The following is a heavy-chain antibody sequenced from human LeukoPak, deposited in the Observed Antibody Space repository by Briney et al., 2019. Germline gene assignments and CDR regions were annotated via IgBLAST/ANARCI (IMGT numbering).Heavy chain of an antibody. CDR1: GGTFSSYA. Sequence: GASVKVSCKASGGTFSSYAISWVRQAPGQGLEWMGGIIPIFGTANYAQKFQGRVTITTDESTSTAYMELSSLRSEDTAVYYCATGPYDFWSGYPYYYYMDVWGKGTTVTVSS. CDR3: ATGPYDFWSGYPYYYYMDV. D-gene: IGHD3-3*01. V-gene: IGHV1-69*05. J-gene: IGHJ6*03. CDR2: IIPIFGTA.